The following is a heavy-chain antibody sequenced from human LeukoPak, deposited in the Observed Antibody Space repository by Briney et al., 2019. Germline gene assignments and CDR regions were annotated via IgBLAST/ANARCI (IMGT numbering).Heavy chain of an antibody. V-gene: IGHV1-18*01. CDR2: ISAYNGNT. J-gene: IGHJ4*02. CDR1: GYTFTSYG. D-gene: IGHD3-22*01. CDR3: GRVDSSGYYYTY. Sequence: ASVKVSCQASGYTFTSYGISWVRQAPGQGLEWMGWISAYNGNTNYAQKFQGRVTMTTDTSTDTAYMELRSLRSDDTATYYCGRVDSSGYYYTYWGQGTLVTVSS.